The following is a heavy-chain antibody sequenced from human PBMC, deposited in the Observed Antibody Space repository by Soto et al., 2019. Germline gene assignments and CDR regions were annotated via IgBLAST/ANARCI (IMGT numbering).Heavy chain of an antibody. J-gene: IGHJ6*02. CDR2: IIPILGIT. V-gene: IGHV1-69*08. Sequence: QVQLVQSGAEVKKPGSSVKVSCKASGGTFSSYTITWVRQAPGQGLEWMGRIIPILGITNYAQNFQGRVTITADKSTSTAYMELSSLRSEDTAVYYCARDWVGMDVWGQGTTVTVSS. CDR3: ARDWVGMDV. D-gene: IGHD3-16*01. CDR1: GGTFSSYT.